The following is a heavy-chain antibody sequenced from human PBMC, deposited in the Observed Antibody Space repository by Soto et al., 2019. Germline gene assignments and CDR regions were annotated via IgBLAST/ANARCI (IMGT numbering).Heavy chain of an antibody. CDR3: TTGGIAAAGRGSDYYYGMDV. J-gene: IGHJ6*02. CDR1: GFTFSNAW. D-gene: IGHD6-13*01. CDR2: IKSKTDGGTT. Sequence: EVQLVESGGGLVKPGGSLRLSCAASGFTFSNAWMNWVRQAPGKGLEWVGRIKSKTDGGTTDYAAPVKGRFTISRDDSKNTLYLQMNSLKTEDTDVYYCTTGGIAAAGRGSDYYYGMDVWGQGTTVTVSS. V-gene: IGHV3-15*07.